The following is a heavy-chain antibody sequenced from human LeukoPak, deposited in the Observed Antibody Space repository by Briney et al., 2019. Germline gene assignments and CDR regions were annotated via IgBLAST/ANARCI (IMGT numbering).Heavy chain of an antibody. CDR2: INPNSGGT. V-gene: IGHV1-2*06. CDR3: ARGAAATRKYSYDSRAGFDY. CDR1: GYTFTGYY. Sequence: ASVKVSCKASGYTFTGYYMHWVRQAPGRGLEWMGRINPNSGGTNYAQKFQGRVTMTRDTSITTAYMELSRLRSDDTAVYYCARGAAATRKYSYDSRAGFDYWGPGTLVTVSS. D-gene: IGHD3-22*01. J-gene: IGHJ4*02.